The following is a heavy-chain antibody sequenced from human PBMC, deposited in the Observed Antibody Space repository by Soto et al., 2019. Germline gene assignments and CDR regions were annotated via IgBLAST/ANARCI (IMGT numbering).Heavy chain of an antibody. CDR2: IIPIFGTA. J-gene: IGHJ3*02. V-gene: IGHV1-69*13. D-gene: IGHD7-27*01. CDR3: ARDSNSLGAFDI. Sequence: SVKVSCKASGGTFSSYAISWVRQAPGQGLEWMGGIIPIFGTANYAQKFQGRVTITADESTSTAYMEPSSLRSEDTAVYYCARDSNSLGAFDIWGQGTMVTVSS. CDR1: GGTFSSYA.